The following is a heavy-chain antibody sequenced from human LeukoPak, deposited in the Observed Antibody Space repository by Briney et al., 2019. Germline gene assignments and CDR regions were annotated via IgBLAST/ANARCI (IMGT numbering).Heavy chain of an antibody. V-gene: IGHV3-11*01. J-gene: IGHJ5*02. CDR3: ARDNAPYYDSSGFNWFDP. D-gene: IGHD3-22*01. Sequence: GGSLRLSCAASGFTFSDYYMSWTRQAPGKGLEWVSYISSSGSTIYCADSVKGRFTISRDNAKNSLYLQMNSLRAEDTAVYYCARDNAPYYDSSGFNWFDPWGQGTLVTVSS. CDR2: ISSSGSTI. CDR1: GFTFSDYY.